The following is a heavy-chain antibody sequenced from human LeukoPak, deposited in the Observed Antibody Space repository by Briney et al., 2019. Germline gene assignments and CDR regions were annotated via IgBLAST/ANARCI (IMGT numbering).Heavy chain of an antibody. V-gene: IGHV4-59*01. Sequence: PSETLSLTCTVSGGSISSYYWSWIRQPPGKGLESIGYIYYSGSTDYNPSLKSRVTISVDTSKNQFSLKLSSVTAADTAVYYCARLGAEMSTIHWYFDLWGRGTLVTVSS. CDR1: GGSISSYY. CDR2: IYYSGST. D-gene: IGHD5-24*01. CDR3: ARLGAEMSTIHWYFDL. J-gene: IGHJ2*01.